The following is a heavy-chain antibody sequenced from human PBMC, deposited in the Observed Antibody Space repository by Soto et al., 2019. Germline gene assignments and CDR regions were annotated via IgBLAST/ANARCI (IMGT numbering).Heavy chain of an antibody. V-gene: IGHV3-23*01. J-gene: IGHJ4*02. Sequence: EVQLLESGGGLVQPGGSLRLSCAASGFAFSNYAMHWVRQAPGKGLEWVSSISTSIDATYYADSVKGLFTISRDDSKNTLYLQMNSLRAEDSAVYYCAKDRTVAARNFDYWGQGTQVTVSS. D-gene: IGHD6-6*01. CDR3: AKDRTVAARNFDY. CDR1: GFAFSNYA. CDR2: ISTSIDAT.